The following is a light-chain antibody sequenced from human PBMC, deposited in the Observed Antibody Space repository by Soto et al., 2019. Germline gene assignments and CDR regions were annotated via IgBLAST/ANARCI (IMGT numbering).Light chain of an antibody. CDR3: QQYKTYPLT. CDR1: QGIDNF. CDR2: DAS. J-gene: IGKJ4*01. V-gene: IGKV1-16*01. Sequence: DIQMTQSPSSLSASVGDRVTITCRASQGIDNFLAWFQQTPGKAPKSLIYDASSLHSGVPSRFSGSGSGTDFPLTISSLQPEDFATYYCQQYKTYPLTFGGGTKVEIK.